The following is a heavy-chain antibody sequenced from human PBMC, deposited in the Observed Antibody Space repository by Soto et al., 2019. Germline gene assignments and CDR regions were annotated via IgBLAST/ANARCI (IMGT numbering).Heavy chain of an antibody. CDR3: ARGPDGYSSGWYLIWFDP. J-gene: IGHJ5*02. D-gene: IGHD6-19*01. CDR2: INAGNGNT. CDR1: GYTFTSYA. Sequence: ASVKVSCKASGYTFTSYAMHWVRQAPGQRLEWMGWINAGNGNTKYSQKFQGRVTITRDTSASTAYMELSSLRSEDTAVYYCARGPDGYSSGWYLIWFDPWGQGTLVTVSS. V-gene: IGHV1-3*01.